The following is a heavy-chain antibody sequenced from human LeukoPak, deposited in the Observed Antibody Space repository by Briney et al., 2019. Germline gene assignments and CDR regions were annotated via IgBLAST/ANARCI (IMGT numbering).Heavy chain of an antibody. CDR1: GGTFSSYA. Sequence: SVKVSCKASGGTFSSYAISWVRQAPGQGLEWMGGIIPIFGTANYAQKFQGRVTITADESTSTAYMELSSLRSEDAAVYYCASEGYSGSSRAFDIWGQGTMVTVSS. J-gene: IGHJ3*02. V-gene: IGHV1-69*13. CDR2: IIPIFGTA. CDR3: ASEGYSGSSRAFDI. D-gene: IGHD6-13*01.